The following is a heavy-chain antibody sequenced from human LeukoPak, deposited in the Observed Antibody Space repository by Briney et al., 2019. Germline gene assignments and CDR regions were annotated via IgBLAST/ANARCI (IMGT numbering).Heavy chain of an antibody. J-gene: IGHJ4*02. V-gene: IGHV4-59*08. CDR3: ARHYYDSGGYFDY. CDR1: GGSISSYY. Sequence: SETLSLTCTVSGGSISSYYCSWIRQPPGKGLEWIGYIYYSGSTNYNPSLKSRVAISVDTSKNQFSLKLSSVTAADTAVYYCARHYYDSGGYFDYWGQGTLVTVSS. D-gene: IGHD3-22*01. CDR2: IYYSGST.